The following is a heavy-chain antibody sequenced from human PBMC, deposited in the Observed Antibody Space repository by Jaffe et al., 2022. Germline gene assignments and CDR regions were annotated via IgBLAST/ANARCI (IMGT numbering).Heavy chain of an antibody. V-gene: IGHV4-59*01. CDR2: IYYSGST. D-gene: IGHD3-16*01. CDR3: ARDGPPGRPDIAGGRGAFDI. J-gene: IGHJ3*02. CDR1: GGSISSYY. Sequence: QVQLQESGPGLVKPSETLSLTCTVSGGSISSYYWSWIRQPPGKGLEWIGYIYYSGSTNYNPSLKSRVTISVDTSKNQFSLKLSSVTAADTAVYYCARDGPPGRPDIAGGRGAFDIWGQGTMVTVSS.